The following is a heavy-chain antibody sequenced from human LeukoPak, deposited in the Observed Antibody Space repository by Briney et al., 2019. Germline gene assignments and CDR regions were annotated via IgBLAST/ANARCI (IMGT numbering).Heavy chain of an antibody. V-gene: IGHV4-39*01. Sequence: SETLSLTCTVSGGSISSSSYYWGWIRQPPGKGLEWIGSIYYSGSTYYTPSLKSRVTISVDTSKNQFSLKLSSVTAADTAVYYCARVGRYFASYGMDVWGHGTTVTVSS. CDR2: IYYSGST. CDR3: ARVGRYFASYGMDV. CDR1: GGSISSSSYY. J-gene: IGHJ6*02. D-gene: IGHD3-9*01.